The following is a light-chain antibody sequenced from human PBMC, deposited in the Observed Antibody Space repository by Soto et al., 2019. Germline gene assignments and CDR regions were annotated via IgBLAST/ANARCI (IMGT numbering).Light chain of an antibody. Sequence: DFVMTQSPLSLPVTPGEPASISCRSSQSLLHSNGYNYLDWYLQKPGQSPQLLIYLGSNRSSGVPDRFSGSGSGTDFTLKISRVEAEDVGVYYCMQALQTPRTFGGGTKVEIK. CDR1: QSLLHSNGYNY. V-gene: IGKV2-28*01. J-gene: IGKJ4*01. CDR2: LGS. CDR3: MQALQTPRT.